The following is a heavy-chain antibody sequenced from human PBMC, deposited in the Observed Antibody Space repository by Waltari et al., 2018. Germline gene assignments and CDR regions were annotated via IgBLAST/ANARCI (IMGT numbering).Heavy chain of an antibody. D-gene: IGHD3-3*02. Sequence: QVQLVESGGGVVQPGRSLRLSCAASGFTFSSYGMHWVRQAPGKGLELVAVIWYDGSNKYYADSVKGRFTISRDNSKNTLYLQMNSLRAEDTAVYYCAKDSHYYFDYWGQGTLVTVSS. CDR1: GFTFSSYG. CDR2: IWYDGSNK. J-gene: IGHJ4*02. V-gene: IGHV3-33*06. CDR3: AKDSHYYFDY.